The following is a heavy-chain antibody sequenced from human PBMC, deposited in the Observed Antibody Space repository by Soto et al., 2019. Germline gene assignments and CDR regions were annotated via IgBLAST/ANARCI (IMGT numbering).Heavy chain of an antibody. J-gene: IGHJ6*02. CDR3: ARHLTYNYYYYGMDV. CDR2: IYPGDSDT. Sequence: GESLKISCKGSGYSFTSYWIGWVRQMPGKGLEWMGIIYPGDSDTRYSPSFQGQVTISADKSISTAYLQWSSLKASDTAMYYCARHLTYNYYYYGMDVWGQGTTVTVSS. V-gene: IGHV5-51*01. D-gene: IGHD1-20*01. CDR1: GYSFTSYW.